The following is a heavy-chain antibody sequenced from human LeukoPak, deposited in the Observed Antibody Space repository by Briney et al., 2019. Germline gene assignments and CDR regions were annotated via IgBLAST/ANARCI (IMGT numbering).Heavy chain of an antibody. J-gene: IGHJ5*02. D-gene: IGHD5-18*01. Sequence: PSETLSLTCTVSGGSISSSSYYWGWIRQPPGKGLEWIGSIYYSGSIYYNPSLKSRVTISVDTSKNQFSLKLSSVTAADTAVYYCARQRDTAMGVWFDPWGQGTLVTVSS. CDR1: GGSISSSSYY. CDR3: ARQRDTAMGVWFDP. CDR2: IYYSGSI. V-gene: IGHV4-39*01.